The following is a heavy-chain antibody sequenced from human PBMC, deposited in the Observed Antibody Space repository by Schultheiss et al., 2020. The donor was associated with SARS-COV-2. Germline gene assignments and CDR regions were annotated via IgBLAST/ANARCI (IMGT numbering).Heavy chain of an antibody. CDR2: INSDGSST. J-gene: IGHJ6*03. Sequence: GGSLRLSCAASGFTFSSYDMHWVRQATGKGLVWVSRINSDGSSTSYADSVKGRFTISRDNAKNTLYLQMNSLRAEDTAVYYCARGQYYGSGSYYYYYYYMDVWGKGTTVTVSS. CDR1: GFTFSSYD. CDR3: ARGQYYGSGSYYYYYYYMDV. V-gene: IGHV3-74*01. D-gene: IGHD3-10*01.